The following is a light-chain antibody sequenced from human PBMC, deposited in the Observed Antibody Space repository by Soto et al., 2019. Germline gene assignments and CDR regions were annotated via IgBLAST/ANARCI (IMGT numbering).Light chain of an antibody. CDR1: QGISSY. V-gene: IGKV1-8*01. CDR3: QQYNSYWT. Sequence: AIRMTQSPSSFSASTGDRVTITCRASQGISSYLAWYQQKPGKAPKLLIYDASSLESGVPSRFSGSGSGTEFTLTISSLQPDDFATYYCQQYNSYWTFGQGTKVEIK. CDR2: DAS. J-gene: IGKJ1*01.